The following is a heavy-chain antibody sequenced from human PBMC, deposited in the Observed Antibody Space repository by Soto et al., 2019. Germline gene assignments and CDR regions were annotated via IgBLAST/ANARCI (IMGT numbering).Heavy chain of an antibody. J-gene: IGHJ4*02. CDR3: ARAPDHGLIAAAGTPQTD. CDR2: INPSGGST. Sequence: VASVKVSCKASGYTFTSYYMHWVRQAPGQGLEWMGIINPSGGSTSYAQKFQGRVTMTRDTSTSTVYMELSSLRSEDTAVYYCARAPDHGLIAAAGTPQTDWGQGTLVTVSS. CDR1: GYTFTSYY. D-gene: IGHD6-13*01. V-gene: IGHV1-46*01.